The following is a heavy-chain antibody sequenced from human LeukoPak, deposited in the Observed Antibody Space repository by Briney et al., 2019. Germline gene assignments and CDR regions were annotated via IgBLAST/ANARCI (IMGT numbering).Heavy chain of an antibody. V-gene: IGHV3-15*01. J-gene: IGHJ3*02. CDR1: GFXFSIAW. CDR3: TTGRGAFDI. Sequence: PGGSLRLSCAASGFXFSIAWMSWVRQAPGKGLEWVGRIRSKTEGGTTDYAAPVKGRFTISRDDLKNTLHLQMNSLKTEDTAVYYCTTGRGAFDIWGQGTMVTVSS. D-gene: IGHD3-10*01. CDR2: IRSKTEGGTT.